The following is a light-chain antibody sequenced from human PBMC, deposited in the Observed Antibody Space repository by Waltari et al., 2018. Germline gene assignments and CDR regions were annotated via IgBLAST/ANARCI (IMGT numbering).Light chain of an antibody. V-gene: IGKV1-13*02. CDR1: QDIRSG. Sequence: AIQLTQSPSSLSASIGDRVTISCRASQDIRSGLALYQQKPGQPPKLLIYDASTLDSGVPSRFSGSGSGTDFNFTISSLQAEDVAVYYCQQYYSSPLTFGPGTKVDIK. CDR3: QQYYSSPLT. J-gene: IGKJ3*01. CDR2: DAS.